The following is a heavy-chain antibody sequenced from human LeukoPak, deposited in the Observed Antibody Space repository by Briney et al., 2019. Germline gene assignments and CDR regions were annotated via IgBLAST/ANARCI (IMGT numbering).Heavy chain of an antibody. J-gene: IGHJ4*02. CDR1: GGTFSSYA. Sequence: GASVKVSCKASGGTFSSYAISWVRQAPGQGLEGMGGSIPIFGTATYAKQFQGRVTITADESTTTAYMELSRLRPEDTAVYYCARDSDGYNQFDYWGQGTLVTVSS. D-gene: IGHD5-24*01. CDR2: SIPIFGTA. V-gene: IGHV1-69*13. CDR3: ARDSDGYNQFDY.